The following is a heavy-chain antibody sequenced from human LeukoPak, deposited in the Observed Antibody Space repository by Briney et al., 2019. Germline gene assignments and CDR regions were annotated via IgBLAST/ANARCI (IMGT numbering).Heavy chain of an antibody. CDR3: ARNTFRSVDY. CDR1: GGSFSGYY. J-gene: IGHJ4*02. D-gene: IGHD2/OR15-2a*01. V-gene: IGHV4-34*01. CDR2: INHSGST. Sequence: TSSETLSLTCAVYGGSFSGYYWSWIRQPPGKGLEWIGEINHSGSTNYNPSLKSRVTISVDTSKNQFSLKLSSVTAADTAVYYCARNTFRSVDYWGQGTLVTVSS.